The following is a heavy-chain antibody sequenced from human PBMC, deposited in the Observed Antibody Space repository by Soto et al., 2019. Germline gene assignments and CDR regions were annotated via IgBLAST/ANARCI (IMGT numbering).Heavy chain of an antibody. Sequence: AQTLSLTCVISGDSGSSNRAAWNRVRQSPSRGLEWLGRTYYRAKWKNDYALSVNSRITINPNTSNNQFCLQWNSVTPEDTSVYYCVRCIVSSFDYWGQGTLVTV. J-gene: IGHJ4*02. CDR1: GDSGSSNRAA. D-gene: IGHD3-16*02. V-gene: IGHV6-1*01. CDR3: VRCIVSSFDY. CDR2: TYYRAKWKN.